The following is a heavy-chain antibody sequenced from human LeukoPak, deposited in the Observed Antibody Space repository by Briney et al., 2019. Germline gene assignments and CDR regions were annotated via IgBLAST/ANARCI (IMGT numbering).Heavy chain of an antibody. J-gene: IGHJ3*02. D-gene: IGHD6-13*01. CDR2: INHSGST. V-gene: IGHV4-34*01. CDR3: ARGHSRPSYYFGI. Sequence: PSETLSLTCAVYGGSFSGYYWSWIRQPPGKGLEWIGEINHSGSTNYNPSLKSRVTISVDTSKNQFSLKLSSVTAADTAVCYCARGHSRPSYYFGIWGQGTMVTVSS. CDR1: GGSFSGYY.